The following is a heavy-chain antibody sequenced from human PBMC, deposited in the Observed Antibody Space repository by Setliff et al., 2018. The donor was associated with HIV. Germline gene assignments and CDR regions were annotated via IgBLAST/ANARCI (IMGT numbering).Heavy chain of an antibody. D-gene: IGHD3-22*01. CDR2: MNHRGVI. V-gene: IGHV4-34*01. CDR3: FLFYDDRSGFYWD. CDR1: GGPFSGYY. Sequence: SETLSLTCTVYGGPFSGYYWTWIRQPPGKGLEFIGEMNHRGVIKYLSSLKSRVTMAVDTSKKQFSLKLKSVTAADTAVYYCFLFYDDRSGFYWDWGQGTPVTVS. J-gene: IGHJ4*02.